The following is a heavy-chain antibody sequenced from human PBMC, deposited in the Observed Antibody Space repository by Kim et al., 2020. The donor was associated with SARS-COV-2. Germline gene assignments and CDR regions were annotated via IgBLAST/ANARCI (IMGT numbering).Heavy chain of an antibody. D-gene: IGHD5-18*01. J-gene: IGHJ6*02. CDR3: ARHRGYNYGSLLV. V-gene: IGHV4-39*01. CDR1: GGSISSNNYY. Sequence: SETLSLTCTVSGGSISSNNYYWGWIRQPPGKGLEWIGSIYYSGSTYYNPSLKSRVTISVDTSKNQFSLKLSSVTAADTAVYYCARHRGYNYGSLLVWGQGTTVTVSS. CDR2: IYYSGST.